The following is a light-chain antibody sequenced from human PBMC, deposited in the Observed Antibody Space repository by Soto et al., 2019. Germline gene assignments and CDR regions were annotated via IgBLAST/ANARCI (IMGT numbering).Light chain of an antibody. V-gene: IGKV1-5*03. CDR3: LCYITYPWT. Sequence: DIQMTQSPSTLSASVGDRVTITCRASQSISSWLAWYQQKPGKAPKLLIYKASSLESGVPSRFSGSGSGTEFSLTISSLQPEDFATYYCLCYITYPWTFGQGTKVDI. CDR2: KAS. J-gene: IGKJ1*01. CDR1: QSISSW.